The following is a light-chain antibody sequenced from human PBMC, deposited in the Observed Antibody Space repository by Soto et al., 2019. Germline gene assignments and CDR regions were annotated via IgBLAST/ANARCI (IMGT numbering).Light chain of an antibody. CDR2: RND. CDR3: ATWDDSLSGYV. CDR1: SSNIKSNY. J-gene: IGLJ1*01. Sequence: QSVLTQPPSASGTHGQRVTISCSGSSSNIKSNYVYWYQQLPGTAPKLLIYRNDQRPSGVPDRFSGSKSGTSASLAISGLRSEDEADYYCATWDDSLSGYVFGTGTKVTVL. V-gene: IGLV1-47*01.